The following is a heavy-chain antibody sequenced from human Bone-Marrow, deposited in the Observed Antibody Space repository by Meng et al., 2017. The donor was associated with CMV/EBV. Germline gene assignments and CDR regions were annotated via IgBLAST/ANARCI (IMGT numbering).Heavy chain of an antibody. D-gene: IGHD6-19*01. Sequence: SETLSLTCTVSGGSISSYYWSWIRQPPGKGLEWIGYIYYSGSTNYNPSLKSRVTISVDTSKNQFSLKLSSVTAADTAMYYCAGGPADYSSGWYDYWGQGTLVTVSS. CDR2: IYYSGST. CDR3: AGGPADYSSGWYDY. J-gene: IGHJ4*02. CDR1: GGSISSYY. V-gene: IGHV4-59*01.